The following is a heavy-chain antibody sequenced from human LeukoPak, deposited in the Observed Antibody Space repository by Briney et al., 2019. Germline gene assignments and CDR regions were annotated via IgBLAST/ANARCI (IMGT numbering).Heavy chain of an antibody. CDR2: IYSGDST. CDR3: AKNWVGASGLAEYFEH. CDR1: GFIVSSTY. V-gene: IGHV3-53*01. J-gene: IGHJ1*01. D-gene: IGHD1-26*01. Sequence: GGSLRLSCAASGFIVSSTYMSWVRQAPGKGLEWVSIIYSGDSTYYADSVKGRFTISRDNSRNTVYLQMNSLRAEDTAVYYCAKNWVGASGLAEYFEHWGQGTLVAVSS.